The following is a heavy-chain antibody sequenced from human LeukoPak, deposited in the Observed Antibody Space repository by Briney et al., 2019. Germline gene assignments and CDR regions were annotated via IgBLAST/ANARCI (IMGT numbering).Heavy chain of an antibody. V-gene: IGHV4-4*07. CDR1: GGSISNFY. J-gene: IGHJ4*02. CDR2: IYTSGST. Sequence: SETLSLTCTVSGGSISNFYWSWIRQPAGKGLEWIGRIYTSGSTNYNPSLKSRITMSVDTSKNQFSLKLSSVTAADTAVYYCASEFSMVFDYWGQGTLVTVSS. D-gene: IGHD3-10*01. CDR3: ASEFSMVFDY.